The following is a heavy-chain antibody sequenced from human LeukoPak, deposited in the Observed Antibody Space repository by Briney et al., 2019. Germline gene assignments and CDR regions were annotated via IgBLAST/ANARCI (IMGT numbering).Heavy chain of an antibody. V-gene: IGHV3-30*18. CDR1: GFTFSNYG. CDR3: AKEKAHAHPVDY. CDR2: ISSDERTT. J-gene: IGHJ4*02. Sequence: GGSLRLSCAPSGFTFSNYGMHWARQAPGKGLEWVAVISSDERTTYYADSVKGRFTISRDLSKSTLYLQMDSLTGEDTAVYYCAKEKAHAHPVDYWGQGTLVTVSS.